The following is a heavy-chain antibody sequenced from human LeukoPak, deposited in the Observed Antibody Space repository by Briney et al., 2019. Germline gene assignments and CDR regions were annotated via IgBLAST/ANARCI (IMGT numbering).Heavy chain of an antibody. D-gene: IGHD5-18*01. CDR2: ISSSSSYI. CDR3: ASGYSYGYVRG. J-gene: IGHJ4*02. CDR1: GFTFSSYG. Sequence: GGSLRLSCAASGFTFSSYGMHWVRQAPGKGLEWASSISSSSSYIYYADSVKGRFTISRDNAKNSLYLQMNSLRAEDTAAYYCASGYSYGYVRGWGQGTLVTVSS. V-gene: IGHV3-21*01.